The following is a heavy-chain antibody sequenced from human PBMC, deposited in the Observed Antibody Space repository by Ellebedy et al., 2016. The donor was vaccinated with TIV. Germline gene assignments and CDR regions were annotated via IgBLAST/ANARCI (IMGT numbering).Heavy chain of an antibody. V-gene: IGHV3-49*03. Sequence: PGGSLRLSCTPSGFTFGDYAMTWFRQAPGKGLEWVGFIRSKAYGGRTEYAASVKDRFTFSRDDSKSIAYLQMNSLKTEDTAVYYCTRWGASNDWYFDLWGRGTLVTVSS. CDR3: TRWGASNDWYFDL. J-gene: IGHJ2*01. CDR2: IRSKAYGGRT. CDR1: GFTFGDYA. D-gene: IGHD3-16*01.